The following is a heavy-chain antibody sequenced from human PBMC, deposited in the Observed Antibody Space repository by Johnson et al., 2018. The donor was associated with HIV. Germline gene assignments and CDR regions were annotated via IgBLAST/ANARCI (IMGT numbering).Heavy chain of an antibody. CDR1: GFTFSSYA. D-gene: IGHD2-15*01. V-gene: IGHV3-7*03. CDR3: VRDTGYCSGGRCDDAFDV. CDR2: INQDGSET. Sequence: VQLVESGGGVVQPGRSLRLSCAASGFTFSSYAMHWVRQAPGKGLEWVANINQDGSETYFVDSVKGRFTISRDNAKNSMYLQMNSLRVEDTALYYCVRDTGYCSGGRCDDAFDVWGQGTVVTVSS. J-gene: IGHJ3*01.